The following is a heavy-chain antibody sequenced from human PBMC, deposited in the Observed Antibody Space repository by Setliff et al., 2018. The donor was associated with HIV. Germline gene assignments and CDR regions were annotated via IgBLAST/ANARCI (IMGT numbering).Heavy chain of an antibody. CDR1: GYTLTELS. J-gene: IGHJ4*02. Sequence: GASVKVSCKVSGYTLTELSMHWVRQAPEKGLEWMGGFDPEDGETIYAQKFQGRVIMTEDTSSDTAYMELSGLGSEDMAVYYCATVSHNSRGSDWYGYFDYWGQGTLVTVSS. D-gene: IGHD6-19*01. CDR3: ATVSHNSRGSDWYGYFDY. CDR2: FDPEDGET. V-gene: IGHV1-24*01.